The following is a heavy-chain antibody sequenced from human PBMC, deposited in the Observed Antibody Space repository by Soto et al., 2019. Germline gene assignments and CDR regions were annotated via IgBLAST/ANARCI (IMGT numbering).Heavy chain of an antibody. D-gene: IGHD6-19*01. Sequence: SETLSLTCTVSGGSISSSSYYWGWIRQPPGKGLEWIGSIYYSGSTYYNPSLKSRVTISVDTSKNQFSLKLSSVTAADTAVYYCARQAKVIAVAGEVDYWGQGTLVTVSS. CDR3: ARQAKVIAVAGEVDY. CDR2: IYYSGST. V-gene: IGHV4-39*01. J-gene: IGHJ4*02. CDR1: GGSISSSSYY.